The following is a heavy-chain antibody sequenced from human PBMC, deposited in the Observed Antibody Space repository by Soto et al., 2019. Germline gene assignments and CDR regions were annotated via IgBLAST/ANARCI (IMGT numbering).Heavy chain of an antibody. CDR2: IYYSGST. CDR1: GGSISSSSYY. V-gene: IGHV4-39*01. CDR3: ARKLGYCSSTSCYGSPAGGMDV. Sequence: QLQLQESGPGLVKPSETLSLTCTVSGGSISSSSYYWGWIRQPPGKGLEWIGSIYYSGSTYYNPSLKSRVTVSAYTSMNPFSLKLSSVTAADTAVYYCARKLGYCSSTSCYGSPAGGMDVWGQGTTVTVSS. J-gene: IGHJ6*02. D-gene: IGHD2-2*01.